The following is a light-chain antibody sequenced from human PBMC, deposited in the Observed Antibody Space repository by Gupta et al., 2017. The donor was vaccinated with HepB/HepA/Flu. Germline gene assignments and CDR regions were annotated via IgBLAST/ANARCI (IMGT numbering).Light chain of an antibody. CDR3: QQGSSIPFS. Sequence: DIQLTQSPSSLSASVGDRVTITCRASQSIANYLNWYQHKPGEAPKLLIYAAFHLQSGVPSRFGGGGSGTDFTLTISYLQPEDFATYYCQQGSSIPFSFGQGTKVEI. J-gene: IGKJ2*03. CDR2: AAF. CDR1: QSIANY. V-gene: IGKV1-39*01.